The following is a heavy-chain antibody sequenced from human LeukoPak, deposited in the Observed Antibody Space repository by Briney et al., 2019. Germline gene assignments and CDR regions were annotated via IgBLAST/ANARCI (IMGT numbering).Heavy chain of an antibody. Sequence: ASVKVSCKASGGTFSSYAISWVRQAPGQGLECIGWISAYNGNTNYAQKLQGRVTMTTDTSTSTAYMELRSLRSDDTAVYYCARDDYSNYGYWGQGTLVTVSS. CDR1: GGTFSSYA. CDR2: ISAYNGNT. J-gene: IGHJ4*02. CDR3: ARDDYSNYGY. D-gene: IGHD4-11*01. V-gene: IGHV1-18*01.